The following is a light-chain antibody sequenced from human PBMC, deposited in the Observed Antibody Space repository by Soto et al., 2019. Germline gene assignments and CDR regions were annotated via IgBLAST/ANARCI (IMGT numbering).Light chain of an antibody. J-gene: IGKJ2*02. CDR1: QSVSSN. V-gene: IGKV3-15*01. CDR2: GAS. Sequence: EIVMTQSPATLSVSPGERATLSCRASQSVSSNLAWYQQKPGQAPRLLIYGASSRATGIPARFSGSGSGTEFTLTISSLQSAAFAVYYCQQYNNWPPSTFGEGTKLEIK. CDR3: QQYNNWPPST.